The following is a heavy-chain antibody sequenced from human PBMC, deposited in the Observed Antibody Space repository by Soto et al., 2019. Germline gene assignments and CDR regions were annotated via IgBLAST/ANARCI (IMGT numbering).Heavy chain of an antibody. CDR2: INAGNGDT. J-gene: IGHJ4*02. Sequence: ASGKVSCKASGYTFTSYPMHWVRQAPGQRLEWMGWINAGNGDTKYSQKFQGRVNITRDTSASTAYMELSSLRSEDTAVFYCARDWTHYDSSGPGDYWGQGTLVTVSS. CDR3: ARDWTHYDSSGPGDY. V-gene: IGHV1-3*01. CDR1: GYTFTSYP. D-gene: IGHD3-22*01.